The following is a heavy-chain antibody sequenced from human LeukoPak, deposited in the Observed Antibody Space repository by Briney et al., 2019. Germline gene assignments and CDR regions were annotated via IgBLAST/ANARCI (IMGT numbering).Heavy chain of an antibody. CDR3: ARGGNAFDI. CDR2: INHSGST. CDR1: GGSFSGYY. Sequence: PSETLSLTCAVYGGSFSGYYWSWIRQPPGKGLEWIGEINHSGSTNYNPSLKSRVTISVDTSKHQFSLKLSSVTAADSAVYYCARGGNAFDIWGQGTMVTVSS. J-gene: IGHJ3*02. V-gene: IGHV4-34*01.